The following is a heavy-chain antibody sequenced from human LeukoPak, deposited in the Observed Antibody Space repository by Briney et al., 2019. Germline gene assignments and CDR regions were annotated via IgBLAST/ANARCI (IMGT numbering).Heavy chain of an antibody. CDR3: ARDYCSSTSCYYYYYYGMDV. V-gene: IGHV3-30-3*01. J-gene: IGHJ6*02. Sequence: GGSLRLSCAASGFTFSSYAMHWVRQAPGKGLEWVAVISYDGSNKYYADSVKGRFTISRDNPKNTLYLQMNSLRAEDTAVYYCARDYCSSTSCYYYYYYGMDVWGQGTTVTVSS. CDR2: ISYDGSNK. D-gene: IGHD2-2*01. CDR1: GFTFSSYA.